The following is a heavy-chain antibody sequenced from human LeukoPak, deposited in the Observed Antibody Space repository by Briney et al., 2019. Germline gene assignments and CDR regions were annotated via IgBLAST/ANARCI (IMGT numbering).Heavy chain of an antibody. CDR2: IIPIFGTA. V-gene: IGHV1-69*06. D-gene: IGHD1-26*01. CDR3: ARDEGAKIAFAI. J-gene: IGHJ3*02. Sequence: SVKVSCKASGGTFSSYAISWVRQAPGQGLEWMGGIIPIFGTANYAQNFQGRVTITADSSTSTAYMELSSLRSEDTAVYFCARDEGAKIAFAIWGQGTMVTVSS. CDR1: GGTFSSYA.